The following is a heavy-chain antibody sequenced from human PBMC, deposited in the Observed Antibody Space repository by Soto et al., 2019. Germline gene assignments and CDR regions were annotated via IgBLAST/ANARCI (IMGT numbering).Heavy chain of an antibody. Sequence: EMQLVESGGGLVQPGRSLRLSCAASGFTFDDFAMHWVRQAPGKGLEWVSGINWNSGDIDYADSVRGRFTISRDNANNALYLQMNSLRAEDAALYYCVKDIGASGAYWYFDLWGRGTLVTVSS. CDR3: VKDIGASGAYWYFDL. CDR1: GFTFDDFA. J-gene: IGHJ2*01. CDR2: INWNSGDI. V-gene: IGHV3-9*01. D-gene: IGHD2-8*02.